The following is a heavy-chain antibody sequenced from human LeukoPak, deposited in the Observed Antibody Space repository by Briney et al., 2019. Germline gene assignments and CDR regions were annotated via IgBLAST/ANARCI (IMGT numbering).Heavy chain of an antibody. J-gene: IGHJ4*02. D-gene: IGHD3-22*01. Sequence: GGSLRLSCAASGFTFSSYEMNWVRQAPGKGLEWVAFIRYDGSNKYYADSVKGRFTISRDNSKNTLYLQMNSLRAEDTAVYYCAKGDANYYDSSGYYDRWGQGTLVTVSS. V-gene: IGHV3-30*02. CDR2: IRYDGSNK. CDR1: GFTFSSYE. CDR3: AKGDANYYDSSGYYDR.